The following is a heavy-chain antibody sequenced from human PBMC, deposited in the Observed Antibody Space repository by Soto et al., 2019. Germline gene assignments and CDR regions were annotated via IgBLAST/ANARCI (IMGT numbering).Heavy chain of an antibody. V-gene: IGHV3-33*01. D-gene: IGHD6-13*01. J-gene: IGHJ6*02. CDR1: GFNFNNYG. CDR3: ARRQISPPTRGAASARGGMDV. CDR2: IWNDGNGY. Sequence: QVQLVESGGGVVQPGRSLRLSCAASGFNFNNYGMHWVRQAPGKGLEWVAVIWNDGNGYYYANSVKGRFTISRDNSKNTPYLHMSSLRAEDTAVYYCARRQISPPTRGAASARGGMDVWGQGTTVTVSS.